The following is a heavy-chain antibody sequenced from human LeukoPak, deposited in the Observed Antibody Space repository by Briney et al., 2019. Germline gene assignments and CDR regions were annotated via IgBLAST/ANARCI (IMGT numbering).Heavy chain of an antibody. Sequence: GGSLRLSCEASGLTFSTHWMTWVRQAPGKGLEWVANIKQDGSETYYVDSVKGRFTISRDNAENSLYLQMNSLKAEDTAVHYCVRDVGYGDYWGQGTLVTVSS. J-gene: IGHJ4*02. CDR1: GLTFSTHW. V-gene: IGHV3-7*03. CDR3: VRDVGYGDY. D-gene: IGHD5-18*01. CDR2: IKQDGSET.